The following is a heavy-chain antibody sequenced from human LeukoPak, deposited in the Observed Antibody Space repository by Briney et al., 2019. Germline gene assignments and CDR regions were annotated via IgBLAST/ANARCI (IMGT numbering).Heavy chain of an antibody. CDR1: GYSENFYG. J-gene: IGHJ4*02. CDR2: ISAQHGQT. CDR3: AGSLGYCTSNVCYLKY. V-gene: IGHV1-18*01. Sequence: ASVKVSCKTSGYSENFYGITWVRQVAGQGLEWTGWISAQHGQTEYAPNSQDRVTMTTDTYTNTAYMELRSLRSDDTAVYYCAGSLGYCTSNVCYLKYWGQGTLVTVSS. D-gene: IGHD2-8*01.